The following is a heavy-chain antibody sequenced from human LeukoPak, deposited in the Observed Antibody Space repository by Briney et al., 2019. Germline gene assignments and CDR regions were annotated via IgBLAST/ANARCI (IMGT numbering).Heavy chain of an antibody. CDR2: IYYSRST. Sequence: SETLSLTCTVSGGSISRYYWSWVRQPPRKGLEWIGYIYYSRSTNYNPSLKSRVTISVDTSKNQFSLKLSSVTAADTAVYYCASDDSSGWYTFDYWGQGTLVTVSS. D-gene: IGHD6-19*01. J-gene: IGHJ4*02. CDR3: ASDDSSGWYTFDY. CDR1: GGSISRYY. V-gene: IGHV4-59*01.